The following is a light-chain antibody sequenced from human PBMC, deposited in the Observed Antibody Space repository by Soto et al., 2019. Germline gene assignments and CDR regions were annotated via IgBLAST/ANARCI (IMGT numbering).Light chain of an antibody. CDR3: QHYNSYSEA. CDR2: DAS. Sequence: DSPMTQSPSTLSASVGDRVTITCRASQSISSWLAWYQQKPGKAPKLLIYDASSLESGVPSRFSGSGSGTHFTLTISSLQPEDFATYYCQHYNSYSEAFGQGTKVDIK. J-gene: IGKJ1*01. V-gene: IGKV1-5*01. CDR1: QSISSW.